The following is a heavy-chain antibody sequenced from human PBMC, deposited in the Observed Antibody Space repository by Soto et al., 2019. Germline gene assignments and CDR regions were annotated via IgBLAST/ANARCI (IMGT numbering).Heavy chain of an antibody. Sequence: QVQLVQSGAEVKKPGSSVKVSCKASGGTCSSYAISWVRQAPGQGLEGMGGIIPICGTANCAQKFQGRVTITADESPSTAYMELTSLRCEDTAVYCCAGLAAAGAEIDPWGQGTLVTVSS. V-gene: IGHV1-69*12. CDR1: GGTCSSYA. CDR3: AGLAAAGAEIDP. D-gene: IGHD6-13*01. J-gene: IGHJ5*02. CDR2: IIPICGTA.